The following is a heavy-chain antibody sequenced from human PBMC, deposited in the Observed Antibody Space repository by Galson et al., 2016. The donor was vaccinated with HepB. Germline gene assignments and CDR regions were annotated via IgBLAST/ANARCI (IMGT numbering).Heavy chain of an antibody. Sequence: SVKVSCKASGYTFTSYYMHWVRQAPGQGLEWMGWISPYNASTNYAQKLQGRVTMTTDTSTSTAYMELGSLRSDDTAVYYCARVYCSGGDCYHNFDYWGQGTLVTVSS. CDR1: GYTFTSYY. V-gene: IGHV1-18*04. CDR2: ISPYNAST. J-gene: IGHJ4*02. D-gene: IGHD2-15*01. CDR3: ARVYCSGGDCYHNFDY.